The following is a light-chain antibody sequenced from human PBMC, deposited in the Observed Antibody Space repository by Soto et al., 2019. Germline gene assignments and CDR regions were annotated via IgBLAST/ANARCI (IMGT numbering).Light chain of an antibody. J-gene: IGLJ2*01. Sequence: QSALTHPASVSGSPGQSITISCTGTSSDVGGYNYVSWYQQHPGKAPKLMIYEVSNRPSGVSHRFSGSRSGNTASLTISGLQAEDDAGYYCSSYTSSSTYVVFGGGTKRTVL. CDR3: SSYTSSSTYVV. V-gene: IGLV2-14*01. CDR2: EVS. CDR1: SSDVGGYNY.